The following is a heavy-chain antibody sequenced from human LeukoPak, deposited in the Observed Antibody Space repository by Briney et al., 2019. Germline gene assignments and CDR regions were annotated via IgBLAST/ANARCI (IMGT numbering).Heavy chain of an antibody. J-gene: IGHJ6*03. D-gene: IGHD4-17*01. CDR3: AKLVDYCEGRTCFTTYYYTDI. Sequence: PGRSLRLSCAASGFTFGSYAMRWVRHAAGGWLEWVSAISGSGGSTYYADSVKGRFTIPRDNSKNTLYLQMTSLRAEDTAVYYCAKLVDYCEGRTCFTTYYYTDIWGKGTTVTVSS. CDR2: ISGSGGST. V-gene: IGHV3-23*01. CDR1: GFTFGSYA.